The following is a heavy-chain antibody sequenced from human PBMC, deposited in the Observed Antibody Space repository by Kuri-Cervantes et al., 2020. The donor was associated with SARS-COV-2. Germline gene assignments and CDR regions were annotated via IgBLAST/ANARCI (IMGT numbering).Heavy chain of an antibody. CDR3: ARAGYCSSTSSYYYYYSYIDD. CDR2: ISSNSSNK. CDR1: GFTFSSYS. Sequence: GESLKISCAASGFTFSSYSMNWVRQAPGKGLEWVSYISSNSSNKYYADSVKGRFTISRDNAKNSLYLQMNSLRLEDTAVYYCARAGYCSSTSSYYYYYSYIDDWGKGTTVTVSS. J-gene: IGHJ6*03. D-gene: IGHD2-2*01. V-gene: IGHV3-48*01.